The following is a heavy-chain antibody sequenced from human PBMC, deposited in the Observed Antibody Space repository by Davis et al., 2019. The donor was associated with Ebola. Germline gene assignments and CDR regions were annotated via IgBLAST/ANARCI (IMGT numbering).Heavy chain of an antibody. V-gene: IGHV3-30*04. D-gene: IGHD6-19*01. CDR3: ARVHAPQTQQWLLGYYFDN. J-gene: IGHJ4*02. CDR1: GFTFSSYA. Sequence: PGGSLRLSCAASGFTFSSYAMHWVRQAPGKGLEWVAIISFDGGNKNHADSVKGRFTISRDNSKNTLYLQVNSLRADDTSVYYCARVHAPQTQQWLLGYYFDNWGQGTLVTVSS. CDR2: ISFDGGNK.